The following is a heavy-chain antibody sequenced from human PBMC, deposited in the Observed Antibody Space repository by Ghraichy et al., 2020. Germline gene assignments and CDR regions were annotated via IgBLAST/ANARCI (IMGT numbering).Heavy chain of an antibody. D-gene: IGHD6-13*01. CDR2: TNDDGREK. CDR3: TRLAPGTADS. J-gene: IGHJ4*02. Sequence: GGSLRLSCTAFGFNFNKYWMGWVRQAPGKGPEWVATTNDDGREKYYVDSVKGRSGIFRDNANNLLYLQMSSLRVEDTAVYYCTRLAPGTADSWGQGTLVTVSS. CDR1: GFNFNKYW. V-gene: IGHV3-7*01.